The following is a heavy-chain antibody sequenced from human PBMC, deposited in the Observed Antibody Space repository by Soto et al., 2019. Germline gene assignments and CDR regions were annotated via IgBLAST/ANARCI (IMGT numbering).Heavy chain of an antibody. CDR3: ARVGSESTEGDYYYYYGMDV. J-gene: IGHJ6*02. D-gene: IGHD3-10*01. CDR1: GGTFSRYS. V-gene: IGHV1-69*13. Sequence: SVKVSCKASGGTFSRYSISLVRQSPRHGLEGLGGIIPIFGTANYAQKFQGRVTITADESTSTAYMELSSLRSEDTAVYYCARVGSESTEGDYYYYYGMDVWGQGTTVTVSS. CDR2: IIPIFGTA.